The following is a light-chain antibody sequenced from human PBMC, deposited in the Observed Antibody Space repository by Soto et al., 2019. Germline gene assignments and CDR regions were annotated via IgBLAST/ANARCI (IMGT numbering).Light chain of an antibody. Sequence: EIVLTQSPATLSLSPGERATLSCRASQSVSSYLAWYQQKPGQAPRLLIYDASNRATGIPARFSGSGSGTDFTLTISSLEPEAFAVYYCHQRSNWLTFGGGTKVEIK. V-gene: IGKV3-11*01. CDR2: DAS. J-gene: IGKJ4*01. CDR3: HQRSNWLT. CDR1: QSVSSY.